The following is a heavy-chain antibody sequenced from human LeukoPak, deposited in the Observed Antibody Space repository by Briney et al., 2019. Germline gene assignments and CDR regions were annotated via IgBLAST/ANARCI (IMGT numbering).Heavy chain of an antibody. J-gene: IGHJ5*02. V-gene: IGHV4-4*07. D-gene: IGHD6-19*01. CDR2: IYTSGST. CDR1: GGSISSYY. CDR3: ARDQPSSGWYGRFDP. Sequence: SETLSLTCTVSGGSISSYYWSWIRQPAGEGLEWIGRIYTSGSTNYNPSLKSRVTMSVDTSKNQFSLKLSSVTAADTAVYYCARDQPSSGWYGRFDPWGQGTLVTVSS.